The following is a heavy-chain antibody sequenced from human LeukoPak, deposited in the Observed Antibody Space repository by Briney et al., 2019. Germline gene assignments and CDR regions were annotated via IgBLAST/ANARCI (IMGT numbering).Heavy chain of an antibody. CDR1: GFTFSSYW. CDR2: IKQDGSEK. V-gene: IGHV3-7*01. Sequence: GGSLRLSCAASGFTFSSYWMSWVRQAPGKGLEWVANIKQDGSEKYYVDSVKGRFTISRDNAKNSLYLQMNSLRAEDTAVYYCARDSVGAAVAGTTTFDYWGQGTLVTVSS. D-gene: IGHD6-19*01. J-gene: IGHJ4*02. CDR3: ARDSVGAAVAGTTTFDY.